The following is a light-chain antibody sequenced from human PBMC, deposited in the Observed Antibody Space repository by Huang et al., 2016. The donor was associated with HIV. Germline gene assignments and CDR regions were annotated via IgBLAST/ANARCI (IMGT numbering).Light chain of an antibody. CDR1: QNITSY. J-gene: IGKJ5*01. Sequence: DILMTQSPSSLSASVGDRVPITCRASQNITSYLNWYQQRPGKDPNLLIDAASSLQSGVTSRFSGSGSGTDFTLTISSLQTEDFATYYCQQSYSRISFGQGTRLDIK. CDR2: AAS. CDR3: QQSYSRIS. V-gene: IGKV1-39*01.